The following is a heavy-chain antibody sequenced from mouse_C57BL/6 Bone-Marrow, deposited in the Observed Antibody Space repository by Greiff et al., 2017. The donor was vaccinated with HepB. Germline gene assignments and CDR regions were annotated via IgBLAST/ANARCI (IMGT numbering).Heavy chain of an antibody. V-gene: IGHV5-17*01. J-gene: IGHJ4*01. Sequence: DVMLVESGGGLVKPGGSLKLSCAASGFTFSDYGMHWVRQAPEKGLEWVAYISSGSSTIYYADTVKGRFTISRDNAKNTLFLQMTSLRSEDTAMYYCARPFYYSNPYYAMDYWGQGTSVTVSS. CDR1: GFTFSDYG. CDR2: ISSGSSTI. CDR3: ARPFYYSNPYYAMDY. D-gene: IGHD2-5*01.